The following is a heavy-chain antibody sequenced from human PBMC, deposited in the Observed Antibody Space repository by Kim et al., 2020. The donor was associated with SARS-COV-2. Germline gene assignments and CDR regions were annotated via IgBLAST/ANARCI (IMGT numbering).Heavy chain of an antibody. Sequence: DSVKGRFTISRDNSKNTLYLQMNSMRAEDTAVYYCAKDKRLLWFGELSSYWGQGTLVTVSS. CDR3: AKDKRLLWFGELSSY. V-gene: IGHV3-23*01. J-gene: IGHJ4*02. D-gene: IGHD3-10*01.